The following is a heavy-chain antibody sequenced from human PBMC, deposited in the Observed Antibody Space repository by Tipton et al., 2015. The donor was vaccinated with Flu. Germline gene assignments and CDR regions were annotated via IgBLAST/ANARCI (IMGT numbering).Heavy chain of an antibody. V-gene: IGHV3-33*08. J-gene: IGHJ4*02. Sequence: SLRLSCVASGFTFSRYAMSWVRRAPGKGLEWVAGIWYDGSNKYYADSVKSRFTISRDNSKNTLYLQMNSLRVEDTAVYYCARGYDILTDGGGYFDYWGQGTLVTVSS. D-gene: IGHD3-9*01. CDR1: GFTFSRYA. CDR2: IWYDGSNK. CDR3: ARGYDILTDGGGYFDY.